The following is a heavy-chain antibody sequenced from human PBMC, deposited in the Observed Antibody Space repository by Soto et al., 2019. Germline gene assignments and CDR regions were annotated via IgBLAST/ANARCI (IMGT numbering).Heavy chain of an antibody. D-gene: IGHD3-22*01. V-gene: IGHV4-30-4*01. CDR3: ARDNYYDSSGFVDWFDP. CDR1: GGSISSGDYY. Sequence: SETLSLTCTFSGGSISSGDYYWSWIRQPPGKGLEWIGYIYYSGSTYYNPSLKSRVTISVDTSKNQFSLKLSSVTAADTAVYYCARDNYYDSSGFVDWFDPWGQGTLVTVSS. CDR2: IYYSGST. J-gene: IGHJ5*02.